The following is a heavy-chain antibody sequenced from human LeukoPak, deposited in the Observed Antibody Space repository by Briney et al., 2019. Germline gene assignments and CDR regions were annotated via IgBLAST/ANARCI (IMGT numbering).Heavy chain of an antibody. D-gene: IGHD2-2*02. CDR3: ASGSCSSTSCYTFDYYYYYGMDV. CDR1: GGTFSSYA. J-gene: IGHJ6*02. Sequence: GASVKVSCKASGGTFSSYAISWVRQAPGQGPEWMGGIIPIFGTANYAQKFQGRVTITADESTSTAYMELSSLRSEDTAVYYCASGSCSSTSCYTFDYYYYYGMDVWGQGTTVTVSS. V-gene: IGHV1-69*13. CDR2: IIPIFGTA.